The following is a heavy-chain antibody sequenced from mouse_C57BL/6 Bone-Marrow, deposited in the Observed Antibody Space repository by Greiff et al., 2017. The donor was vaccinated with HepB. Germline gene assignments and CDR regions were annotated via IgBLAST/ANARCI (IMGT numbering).Heavy chain of an antibody. CDR2: ISSGSSTI. Sequence: DVHLVESGGGLVKPGGSLKLSCAASGFTFSDYGMHWDRQAPEKGLEWVAYISSGSSTIYYADTVKGRFTISRDNAKNTLFLQMTSLRSEDTAMYYCARGEKYFDVWGTGTTVTVSS. J-gene: IGHJ1*03. V-gene: IGHV5-17*01. CDR3: ARGEKYFDV. CDR1: GFTFSDYG.